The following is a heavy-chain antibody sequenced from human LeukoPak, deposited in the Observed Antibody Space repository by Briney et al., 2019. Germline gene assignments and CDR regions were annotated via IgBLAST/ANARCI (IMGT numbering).Heavy chain of an antibody. CDR2: INPNSGGT. D-gene: IGHD3-22*01. CDR1: GYTFTGYY. J-gene: IGHJ4*02. CDR3: ARDKYYDSSGYCY. Sequence: ASVKVSCKASGYTFTGYYMHWVRQAPGQGLEWMGWINPNSGGTNYAQKFQGRVTMTRDTSISTAYMELSRLRSDDTAVYYCARDKYYDSSGYCYRGQGTLVTVSS. V-gene: IGHV1-2*02.